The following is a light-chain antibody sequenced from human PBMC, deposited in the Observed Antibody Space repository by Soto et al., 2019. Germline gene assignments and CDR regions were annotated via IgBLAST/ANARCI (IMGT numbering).Light chain of an antibody. V-gene: IGLV3-21*02. CDR2: NDN. CDR1: NIGSKS. CDR3: QLWDTSCDLVV. J-gene: IGLJ2*01. Sequence: SYVLTQPPSVSGARGQTATITCGADNIGSKSVHWYQQRPGQAPVLVVYNDNDRPSGIPERFSGSNSGNTATLTISRVDAEDEADYHCQLWDTSCDLVVFGGGTKLTVL.